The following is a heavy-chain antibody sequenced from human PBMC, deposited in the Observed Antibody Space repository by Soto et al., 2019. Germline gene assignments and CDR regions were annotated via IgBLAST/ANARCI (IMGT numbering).Heavy chain of an antibody. V-gene: IGHV1-18*04. J-gene: IGHJ3*02. CDR1: GYTFTSFG. D-gene: IGHD1-26*01. Sequence: ASVKVSCKASGYTFTSFGISWLRQAPGQGLEWMGWVSAYSGDTNYAQKLQGRLTLTTGTSTSTAYMELRSLRSDDTAVYYCARDRGYSGKSDAFDIWGQGTRVTVSS. CDR3: ARDRGYSGKSDAFDI. CDR2: VSAYSGDT.